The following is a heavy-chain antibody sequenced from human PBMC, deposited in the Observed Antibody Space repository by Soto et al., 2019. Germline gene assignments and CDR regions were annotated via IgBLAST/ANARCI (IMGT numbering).Heavy chain of an antibody. V-gene: IGHV1-69*13. J-gene: IGHJ4*02. D-gene: IGHD3-22*01. CDR2: IIPIFGTA. Sequence: SVKVSCKASGGTFSSYAISWVRQAPGQGLEWMGGIIPIFGTANYAQKFQGRVTITADESTSTAYMELSSLRSEDTAVYYCARDSHNYYDSSGYYLNYFDYWGQGTLVTVS. CDR3: ARDSHNYYDSSGYYLNYFDY. CDR1: GGTFSSYA.